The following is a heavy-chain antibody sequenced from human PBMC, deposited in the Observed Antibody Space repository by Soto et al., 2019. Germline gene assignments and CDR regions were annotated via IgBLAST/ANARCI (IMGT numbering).Heavy chain of an antibody. CDR3: ARRGSGSYYDY. CDR1: GFTFSSYA. V-gene: IGHV3-23*01. CDR2: ISGSGGST. J-gene: IGHJ4*02. Sequence: EVQVLESGGGLVQPGGSLRLSCAASGFTFSSYAMRWVRQAPGKGLEWVSAISGSGGSTYYADSVKGRFTISRDNSKNTLYLQMNSRMAEDTAVYYCARRGSGSYYDYWGQGTRVTVSS. D-gene: IGHD1-26*01.